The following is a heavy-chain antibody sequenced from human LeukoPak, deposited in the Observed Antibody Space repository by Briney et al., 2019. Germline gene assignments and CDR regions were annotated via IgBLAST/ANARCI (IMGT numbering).Heavy chain of an antibody. CDR2: IWYDGSNK. V-gene: IGHV3-33*01. J-gene: IGHJ5*02. D-gene: IGHD3-3*01. CDR3: ARERGHTIFGVVFNWFDP. Sequence: GRSLRLSCAASGFTFSSYGMHWVRQAPGKGLEWVAVIWYDGSNKYYADSVKGRFTISRDNSKNTLYLQMNSLRAEDTAVCYCARERGHTIFGVVFNWFDPWGQGTLVTVSS. CDR1: GFTFSSYG.